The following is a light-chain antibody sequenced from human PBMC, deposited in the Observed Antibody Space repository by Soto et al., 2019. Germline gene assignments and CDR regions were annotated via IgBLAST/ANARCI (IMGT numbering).Light chain of an antibody. J-gene: IGKJ5*01. CDR1: QDISNY. CDR2: DAS. V-gene: IGKV1-33*01. Sequence: DIQMTQSPSSLSASVGDRVTITCQASQDISNYLNWYQQKPGKAPKXLIYDASDLETGVPSRFSGSGSGTGFTFTISSLQPEDFATYDCQQYESLPLTFGQGTRLEIK. CDR3: QQYESLPLT.